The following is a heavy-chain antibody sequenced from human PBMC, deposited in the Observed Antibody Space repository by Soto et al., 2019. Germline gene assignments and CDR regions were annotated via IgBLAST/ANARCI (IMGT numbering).Heavy chain of an antibody. CDR1: GFTFDDYT. D-gene: IGHD2-2*01. J-gene: IGHJ6*02. Sequence: PGGSLRLSCAASGFTFDDYTMHWVRQAPGKGLEWVSLISWDGGSTYYADSVKGRFTISRDNSKNSLYLQMNSLRTEDTALCYCAKDIFAAAPDYYYYGMDVWGQGTTVTVSS. V-gene: IGHV3-43*01. CDR3: AKDIFAAAPDYYYYGMDV. CDR2: ISWDGGST.